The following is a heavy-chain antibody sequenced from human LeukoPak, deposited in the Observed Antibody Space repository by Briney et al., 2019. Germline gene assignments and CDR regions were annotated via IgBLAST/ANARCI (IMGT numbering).Heavy chain of an antibody. J-gene: IGHJ3*02. CDR1: GFTVSSNY. Sequence: GGSLRLSCAASGFTVSSNYMSWVRQAPGKGLEWVSIINSGGSTHYAVSVKGRFTISRDNSKNTVYLQMNSLRAEDTAVYYCAAVRWNAFDMWGQGTMGTVSS. V-gene: IGHV3-53*01. CDR2: INSGGST. CDR3: AAVRWNAFDM. D-gene: IGHD1-1*01.